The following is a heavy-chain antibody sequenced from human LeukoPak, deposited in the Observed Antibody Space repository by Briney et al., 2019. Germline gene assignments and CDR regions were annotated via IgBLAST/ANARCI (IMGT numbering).Heavy chain of an antibody. CDR3: AKGLGSWYEFGY. V-gene: IGHV3-23*01. D-gene: IGHD6-13*01. J-gene: IGHJ4*02. CDR1: GFTFSNAW. Sequence: PGGSLRLSCAASGFTFSNAWMSWVRQAPGKGLEWVSAISGSGGSTYYADSVKGRFTISRDNSKNTLYLQMNSLRAEDTAVYYCAKGLGSWYEFGYWGQGTLVTVSS. CDR2: ISGSGGST.